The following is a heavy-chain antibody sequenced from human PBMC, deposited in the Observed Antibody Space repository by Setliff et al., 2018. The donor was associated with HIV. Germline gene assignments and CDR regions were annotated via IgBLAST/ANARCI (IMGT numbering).Heavy chain of an antibody. J-gene: IGHJ5*02. CDR2: MYYSGTT. V-gene: IGHV4-39*07. CDR3: ARAGQWLVRTFDP. D-gene: IGHD6-19*01. Sequence: SETLSLTCTVSGGSISSSSYYWGWIRQPPGKGLEWIGGMYYSGTTNYNPSLKSRLTISVDTSKSQFSLKLSSVTAADTAIYYCARAGQWLVRTFDPWGQGTLVTVSS. CDR1: GGSISSSSYY.